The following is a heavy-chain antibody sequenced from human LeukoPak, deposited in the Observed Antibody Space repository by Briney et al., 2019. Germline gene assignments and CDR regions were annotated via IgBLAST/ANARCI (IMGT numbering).Heavy chain of an antibody. CDR3: VKWTNYYFAL. V-gene: IGHV3-64D*09. J-gene: IGHJ2*01. CDR2: ISSNGIST. Sequence: GGSLRLSCVVSGFSLSSHGMHWLRQAPGKGLEDVSAISSNGISTFYANSVKGRFTVSRDDSKNTVYLQMGSLRAEDTAVYYCVKWTNYYFALWGRGTLVTVSS. CDR1: GFSLSSHG. D-gene: IGHD2-8*01.